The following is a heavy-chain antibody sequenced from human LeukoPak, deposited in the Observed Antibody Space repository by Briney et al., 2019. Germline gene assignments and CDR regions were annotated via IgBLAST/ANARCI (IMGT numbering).Heavy chain of an antibody. J-gene: IGHJ6*04. CDR2: TYYRSKWYN. Sequence: SQTLSLTCAISGDSVSSSSAAWNWIRQSPSRGLEWLGRTYYRSKWYNDYAGSVKSRITINPDTSKNQFSLQLNSVTPEDTALYYCATGTTGTGRGLDVWGKGTTVIVSS. CDR1: GDSVSSSSAA. CDR3: ATGTTGTGRGLDV. D-gene: IGHD1-1*01. V-gene: IGHV6-1*01.